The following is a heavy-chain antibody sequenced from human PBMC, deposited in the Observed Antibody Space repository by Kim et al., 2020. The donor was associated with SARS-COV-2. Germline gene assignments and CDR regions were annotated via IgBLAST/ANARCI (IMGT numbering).Heavy chain of an antibody. CDR3: TRAMTPDRY. CDR1: GFTFSNAW. V-gene: IGHV3-15*01. CDR2: IKSKTDGGTT. J-gene: IGHJ4*02. Sequence: GGSLRLSCAASGFTFSNAWMSWVRQAPGKGLEWVCRIKSKTDGGTTDYAAPVNGRFTITRDDTKNTLYLHMNSLKTEDTALYYCTRAMTPDRYCGQGTL.